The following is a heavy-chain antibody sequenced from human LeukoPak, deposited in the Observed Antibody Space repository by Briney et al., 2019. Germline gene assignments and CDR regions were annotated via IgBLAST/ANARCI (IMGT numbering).Heavy chain of an antibody. J-gene: IGHJ4*02. V-gene: IGHV3-7*01. CDR1: GFTFSCCW. Sequence: GGSLRLSCAASGFTFSCCWMSWVRQAPGEGLEWVANIKEDGSEKYYVDSVKGRFTISRDNAKNSLYLQMNSLRAEDTAVYYCAKTDTAMGPFDYWGQGTLVTVSS. D-gene: IGHD5-18*01. CDR3: AKTDTAMGPFDY. CDR2: IKEDGSEK.